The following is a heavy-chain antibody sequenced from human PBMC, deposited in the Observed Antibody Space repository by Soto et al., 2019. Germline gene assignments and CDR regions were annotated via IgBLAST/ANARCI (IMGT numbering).Heavy chain of an antibody. J-gene: IGHJ4*02. CDR1: GFTFSSYA. V-gene: IGHV3-23*01. D-gene: IGHD3-22*01. CDR3: AKDQSGREHYYDSSGFDY. Sequence: EVQLLESGGGLVQPGGSLRLSCAASGFTFSSYAMSWVRQAPGKGLEWVSAISGSGGSTYYADSVKGRFTISRDNSKNTLYLQMNSLRAEDTAVYYCAKDQSGREHYYDSSGFDYWGQGTLVTVSS. CDR2: ISGSGGST.